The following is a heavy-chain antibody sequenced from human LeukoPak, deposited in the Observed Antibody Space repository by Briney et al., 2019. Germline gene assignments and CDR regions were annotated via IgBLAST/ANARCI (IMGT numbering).Heavy chain of an antibody. D-gene: IGHD3-10*02. CDR1: GFTFSSYS. CDR3: AELGITMIGGV. V-gene: IGHV3-48*04. J-gene: IGHJ6*04. Sequence: GGSLRLSCAASGFTFSSYSMHWVRQAPGQGLESVSYISSSGSTIYYADSVKGRFTISRDNAKNSLYLQMNSLRAEDTAVYYCAELGITMIGGVWGKGTTVTISS. CDR2: ISSSGSTI.